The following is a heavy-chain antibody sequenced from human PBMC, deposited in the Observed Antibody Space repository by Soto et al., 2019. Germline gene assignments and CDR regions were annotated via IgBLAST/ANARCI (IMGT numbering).Heavy chain of an antibody. Sequence: PLETLSLTCTVSGGSISSYYWSWIRQPPGKGLEWIGYIYYSGSTNYNPSLKSRVTISVDTSKNQFSLKLSSVTAADTAVYYCARMYYYDGYFDYWGQGTLVTVSS. V-gene: IGHV4-59*08. J-gene: IGHJ4*02. CDR2: IYYSGST. D-gene: IGHD3-22*01. CDR1: GGSISSYY. CDR3: ARMYYYDGYFDY.